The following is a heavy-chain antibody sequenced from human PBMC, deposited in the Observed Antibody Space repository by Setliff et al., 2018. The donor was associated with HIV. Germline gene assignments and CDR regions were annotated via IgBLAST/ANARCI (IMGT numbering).Heavy chain of an antibody. V-gene: IGHV4-39*07. CDR3: ARDPAVADIDY. CDR1: GAPVSSGRYY. J-gene: IGHJ4*02. CDR2: IHYTGST. Sequence: SETLSLTCSVSGAPVSSGRYYWGWIRQPPGKGLEWIATIHYTGSTYYNPSLKNRVTISADTSKKQVSLRLTSVTASDTAVYYCARDPAVADIDYWGQGTLVTVSS. D-gene: IGHD6-19*01.